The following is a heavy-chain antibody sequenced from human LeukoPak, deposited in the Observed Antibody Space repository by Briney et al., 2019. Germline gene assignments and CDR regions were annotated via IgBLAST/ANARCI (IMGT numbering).Heavy chain of an antibody. CDR2: IWYDGSNK. J-gene: IGHJ5*02. CDR3: ARAPTSGSLPFDP. V-gene: IGHV3-33*01. CDR1: GFTFSSYG. Sequence: GGSLRLSCAASGFTFSSYGMHWVRQAPGKGLEWVAVIWYDGSNKYYADSVKGRFTISRDNSKNTLYLQMNSLRAEDTAVYYCARAPTSGSLPFDPWGQGTLVTVSS. D-gene: IGHD1-26*01.